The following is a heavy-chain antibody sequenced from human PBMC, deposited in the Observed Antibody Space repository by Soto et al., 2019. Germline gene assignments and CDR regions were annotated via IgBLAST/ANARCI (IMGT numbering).Heavy chain of an antibody. V-gene: IGHV1-3*01. CDR2: INPGNGNT. J-gene: IGHJ5*02. CDR3: AREMGVIGAPGYTWFDP. D-gene: IGHD1-26*01. Sequence: ASVKVSCKASGYTFTSYGMNWVRQAPGRGLEWMGWINPGNGNTKYSQKFQGRVIIERDTSASTAYMELSRLTSDDTAVYYCAREMGVIGAPGYTWFDPWGQGALVTVSS. CDR1: GYTFTSYG.